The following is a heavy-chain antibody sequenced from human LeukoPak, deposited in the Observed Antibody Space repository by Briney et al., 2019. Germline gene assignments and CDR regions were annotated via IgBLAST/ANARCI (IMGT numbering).Heavy chain of an antibody. J-gene: IGHJ6*02. CDR3: ASGGGYVIDYGMDV. V-gene: IGHV3-74*01. CDR1: GFTFSSYW. Sequence: GGSLRLSCAASGFTFSSYWMHWVRQAPGKGLVWVSRINSDGSSTTYADSVKGRFTISRDNAKNTLYLQMNSPRAEDTAVYYCASGGGYVIDYGMDVWGQGTTVTVSS. D-gene: IGHD1-26*01. CDR2: INSDGSST.